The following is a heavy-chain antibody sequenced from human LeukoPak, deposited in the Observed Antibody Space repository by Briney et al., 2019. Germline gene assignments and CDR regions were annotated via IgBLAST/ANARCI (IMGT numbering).Heavy chain of an antibody. CDR2: ILGSSSTI. Sequence: PGGSLRLSCAASGFSFSSYSMNWVRQAPGKGLEWVSYILGSSSTIFYADSVKGRFTISRDNAKNTLYLQMNSLRVEDTAVYYCARGGPAAGLYDFDYWGQGTLVTVSS. CDR1: GFSFSSYS. D-gene: IGHD6-13*01. V-gene: IGHV3-48*04. J-gene: IGHJ4*02. CDR3: ARGGPAAGLYDFDY.